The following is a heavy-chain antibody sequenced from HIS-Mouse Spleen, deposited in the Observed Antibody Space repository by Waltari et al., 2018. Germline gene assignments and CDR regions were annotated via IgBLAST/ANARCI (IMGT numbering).Heavy chain of an antibody. V-gene: IGHV1-2*02. CDR3: AGNVKGESSNWFDP. Sequence: QVQLVQSGAEVKKPGASVKVSCKASGYTFTGYYMHWVRQAPGHGLGWMGWINPSSGGTNYDEKFQGRVTRTRETYISTAYREVSRVRSDDTAVYYCAGNVKGESSNWFDPWGQGTLVTVSS. D-gene: IGHD2-21*01. CDR1: GYTFTGYY. CDR2: INPSSGGT. J-gene: IGHJ5*02.